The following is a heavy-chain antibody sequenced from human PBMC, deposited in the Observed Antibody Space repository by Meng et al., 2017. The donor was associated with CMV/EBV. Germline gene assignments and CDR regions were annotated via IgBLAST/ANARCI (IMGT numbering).Heavy chain of an antibody. CDR1: GGSISSSSYY. V-gene: IGHV4-39*01. D-gene: IGHD5-24*01. Sequence: SETLSLTCTVSGGSISSSSYYWGWIRQPPGKGLEWIGSIYYSGSTYYNPSLKSRVTISVDTSKNQFSLKLSSVTAADTAVYSCARLDGDGGQDYWGQGTLVTVSS. CDR3: ARLDGDGGQDY. J-gene: IGHJ4*02. CDR2: IYYSGST.